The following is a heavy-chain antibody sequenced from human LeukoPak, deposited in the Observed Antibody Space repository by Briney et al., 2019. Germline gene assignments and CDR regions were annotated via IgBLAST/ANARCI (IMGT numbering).Heavy chain of an antibody. J-gene: IGHJ5*02. D-gene: IGHD3-3*01. Sequence: GASVKVSCKVSGYTLTELSMHWVRQAPGKGLEWMGVFDPEDGATIYAQKFQGRVTMTEDTSTDTAYMELSSLRSEDTAVYYCATTDFVNWFDPWGQGTLVTASS. CDR2: FDPEDGAT. CDR1: GYTLTELS. CDR3: ATTDFVNWFDP. V-gene: IGHV1-24*01.